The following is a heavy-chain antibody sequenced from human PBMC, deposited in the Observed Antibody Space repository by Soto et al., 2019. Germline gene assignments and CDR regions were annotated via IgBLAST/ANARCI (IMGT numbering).Heavy chain of an antibody. J-gene: IGHJ5*02. V-gene: IGHV1-69*02. CDR3: ARSYYEPVWGRYRQYAES. Sequence: SVKVSCKASGGSFTSYILTWVRQAPGQGLEWMGRIIPVLGVEYYAQKFQDRVTITADKSTNTAYMELNGLRSEDTAVYYCARSYYEPVWGRYRQYAESWGQG. CDR1: GGSFTSYI. D-gene: IGHD3-16*02. CDR2: IIPVLGVE.